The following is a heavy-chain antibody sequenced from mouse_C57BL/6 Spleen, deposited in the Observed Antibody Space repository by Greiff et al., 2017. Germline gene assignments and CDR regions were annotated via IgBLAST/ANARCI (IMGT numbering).Heavy chain of an antibody. Sequence: QVQLQQPGAELVMPGASVKLSCKASGYTFTSYWMHWVKQRPGQGLEWIGEIDPSDSYTNYNQKFKGKSTLTVDKSSSTAYMQLSSLTSEDSAVYYCARGGVSTVVAPGYFDYWGQGTTLTVSS. V-gene: IGHV1-69*01. D-gene: IGHD1-1*01. CDR2: IDPSDSYT. J-gene: IGHJ2*01. CDR3: ARGGVSTVVAPGYFDY. CDR1: GYTFTSYW.